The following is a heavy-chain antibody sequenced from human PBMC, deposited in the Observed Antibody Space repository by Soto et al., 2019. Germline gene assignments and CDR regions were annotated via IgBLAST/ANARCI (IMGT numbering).Heavy chain of an antibody. J-gene: IGHJ4*02. V-gene: IGHV4-34*01. Sequence: QVQLQQWGAGLLKPSETLSLTCAVYGGSFSGYYWSWIRQPPGKGLEWIGEINHSGSTNYNPSLKSRVTISVDTSKNQFSLKLSSVTAADTAVYYCARGRRVRGLYYFDYWGQGTLVTVSS. CDR1: GGSFSGYY. CDR3: ARGRRVRGLYYFDY. CDR2: INHSGST. D-gene: IGHD3-10*01.